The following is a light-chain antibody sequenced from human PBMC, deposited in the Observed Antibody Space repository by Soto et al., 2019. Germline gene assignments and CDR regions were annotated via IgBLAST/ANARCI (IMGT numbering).Light chain of an antibody. CDR2: DAS. CDR3: QQYKNWPRP. Sequence: DIQMTPSPSALSASVRDRVTLTCQASQDIENYLNWYQQKSGKAPRLLIYDASDMETEMPGTFSGRGSGTEFTLTINSLQPEDIAAYYCQQYKNWPRPVGRGAKVDI. J-gene: IGKJ1*01. V-gene: IGKV1-33*01. CDR1: QDIENY.